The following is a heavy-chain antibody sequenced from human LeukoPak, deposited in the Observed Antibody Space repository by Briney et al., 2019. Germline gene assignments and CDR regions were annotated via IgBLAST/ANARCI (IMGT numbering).Heavy chain of an antibody. CDR2: ISGSGGST. V-gene: IGHV3-23*01. Sequence: PGGSLRLSCAASGFTFSYYAMNWVRQAPGKGLEWVSAISGSGGSTYYADSVKGRFTISRDNSKNTLHLQMNSLRVEDTAVYYCAKDLIWVAAAYCFDYWSQGTLVTVFS. J-gene: IGHJ4*02. CDR3: AKDLIWVAAAYCFDY. D-gene: IGHD2-21*01. CDR1: GFTFSYYA.